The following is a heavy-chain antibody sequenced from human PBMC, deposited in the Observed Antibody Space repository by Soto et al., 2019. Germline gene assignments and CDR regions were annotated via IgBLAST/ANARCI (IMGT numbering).Heavy chain of an antibody. CDR3: AKGPGTNFDFLLLH. J-gene: IGHJ1*01. Sequence: QVQLVESGGDVVQPGRSLRLSCVASGFTFSDYGIHWVRQAPGKGLEWVAAISYDESGKIYVDSVKGRFTVSRDNSRNTVYLQMNSLRVEDTAIYYCAKGPGTNFDFLLLHWCQGTLVTVSS. CDR2: ISYDESGK. CDR1: GFTFSDYG. V-gene: IGHV3-30*18. D-gene: IGHD3-9*01.